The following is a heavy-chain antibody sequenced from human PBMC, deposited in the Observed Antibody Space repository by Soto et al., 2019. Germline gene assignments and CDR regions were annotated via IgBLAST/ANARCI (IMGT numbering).Heavy chain of an antibody. Sequence: PGGSLRLSCAASGFTFSSYAMSWVRQAPGKGLEWVSAISGSGGSTYYADSVKGRFTISRDNSKNTLYLQMDSLRAEDTAVYYCAKRAWFGESARYFDYWGQGTLVTVSS. CDR2: ISGSGGST. CDR1: GFTFSSYA. D-gene: IGHD3-10*01. V-gene: IGHV3-23*01. J-gene: IGHJ4*02. CDR3: AKRAWFGESARYFDY.